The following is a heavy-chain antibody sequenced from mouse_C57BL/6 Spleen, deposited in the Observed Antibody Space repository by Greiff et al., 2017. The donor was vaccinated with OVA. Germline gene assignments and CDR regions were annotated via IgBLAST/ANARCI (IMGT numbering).Heavy chain of an antibody. CDR2: IYPGSGST. J-gene: IGHJ2*01. D-gene: IGHD2-2*01. CDR3: ARGVRDYFDY. V-gene: IGHV1-55*01. Sequence: QVQLQQPGAELVKPGASVKMSCKASGYTFTSYWITWVKQRPGPGLEWVGDIYPGSGSTNYNEKFESKATLTVGKSSSTAYMQRSSLTSEASAVYYCARGVRDYFDYWGQGTTLTVSS. CDR1: GYTFTSYW.